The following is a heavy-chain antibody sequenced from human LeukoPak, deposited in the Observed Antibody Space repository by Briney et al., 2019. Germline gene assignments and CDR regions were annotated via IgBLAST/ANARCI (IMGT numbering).Heavy chain of an antibody. CDR1: GESMSGFY. CDR3: AREAAAGTHYFDY. Sequence: SETLSLTCTVSGESMSGFYWNWIRQPPGKGLEWIGYMHYTGSTNYNPSLKSRVTISIDTSKNQFSLKLSSVTAADTAVYYCAREAAAGTHYFDYWGQGTLVTVSS. CDR2: MHYTGST. V-gene: IGHV4-59*01. D-gene: IGHD6-13*01. J-gene: IGHJ4*02.